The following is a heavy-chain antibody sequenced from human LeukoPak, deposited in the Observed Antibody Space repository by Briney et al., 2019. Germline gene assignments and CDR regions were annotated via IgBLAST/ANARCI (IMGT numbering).Heavy chain of an antibody. J-gene: IGHJ5*02. V-gene: IGHV4-39*01. Sequence: PSETLSLTCNVSGGSISGSRRYWGWVRQPPGGGLEWIGSIRYIGTTYYNPSLQSRLTISVDNSQNQFSLKLKSVTAADTAVYYCASLCSGGSCYLESGWFDPWGQGTLVTVSS. CDR2: IRYIGTT. CDR3: ASLCSGGSCYLESGWFDP. D-gene: IGHD2-15*01. CDR1: GGSISGSRRY.